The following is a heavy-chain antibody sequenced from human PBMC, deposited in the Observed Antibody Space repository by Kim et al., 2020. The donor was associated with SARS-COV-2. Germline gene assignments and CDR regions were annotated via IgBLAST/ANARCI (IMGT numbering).Heavy chain of an antibody. V-gene: IGHV3-74*01. J-gene: IGHJ6*02. Sequence: GGSLRLSCAASGFNFNVRWIHWVRQAPGKGLVWVSRIVGDGSYTIYADSVKGRFTISRDNARNTVYLQMNSLRADDTAVYYCARDNSYSIDVCGQGTTVT. CDR3: ARDNSYSIDV. CDR1: GFNFNVRW. CDR2: IVGDGSYT.